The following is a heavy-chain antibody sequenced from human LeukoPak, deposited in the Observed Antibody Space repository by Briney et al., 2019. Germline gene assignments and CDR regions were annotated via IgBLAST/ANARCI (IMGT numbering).Heavy chain of an antibody. J-gene: IGHJ4*02. CDR1: GGSISSYY. CDR2: FYYSGST. CDR3: ASAQGGSYYVDY. Sequence: PSETLSLTCTVSGGSISSYYWSWIRQPPGKGLKWIGYFYYSGSTNYNPSLKSRVTISVDTSKNQFSLKLSSVTAADTAMYYCASAQGGSYYVDYWGQGTLVTVSS. V-gene: IGHV4-59*01. D-gene: IGHD1-26*01.